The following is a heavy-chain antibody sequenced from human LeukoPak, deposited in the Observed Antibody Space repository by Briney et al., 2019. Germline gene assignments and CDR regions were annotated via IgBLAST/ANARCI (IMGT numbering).Heavy chain of an antibody. D-gene: IGHD3-22*01. Sequence: SETLSLTCTVSGGSISSYYWSWIRQPPGKGLEWIGYIYDSGSTNYNPSLKSRVTISVDTSKNQFSPKLSSVTAADTAVYYCARVGDYYDSSGYYESDAFDIWGQGTMVTVSS. J-gene: IGHJ3*02. V-gene: IGHV4-59*01. CDR1: GGSISSYY. CDR3: ARVGDYYDSSGYYESDAFDI. CDR2: IYDSGST.